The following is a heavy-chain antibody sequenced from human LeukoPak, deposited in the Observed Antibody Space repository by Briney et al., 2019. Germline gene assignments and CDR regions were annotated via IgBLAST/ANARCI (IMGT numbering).Heavy chain of an antibody. J-gene: IGHJ4*02. CDR2: INGYGSST. V-gene: IGHV3-74*01. CDR1: GFTFISYW. Sequence: QPGGSLRLSCAASGFTFISYWMHWVRQAPGKGLVWVSRINGYGSSTDFADSVKGRFTISRDNAKNTLYLQMNSPRAEDTAVYYCARDAPGNTALDYWGQGTLVTVSS. CDR3: ARDAPGNTALDY. D-gene: IGHD5-18*01.